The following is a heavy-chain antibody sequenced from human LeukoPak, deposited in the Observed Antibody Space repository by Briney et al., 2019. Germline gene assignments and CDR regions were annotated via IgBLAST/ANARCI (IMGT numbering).Heavy chain of an antibody. CDR1: GFTFSSYA. J-gene: IGHJ6*02. CDR2: ISGSGGST. V-gene: IGHV3-23*01. D-gene: IGHD3-9*01. Sequence: SGGSLRLSCAASGFTFSSYAMSWVRQAPGKGLEWVSAISGSGGSTYYADSVKGRFTISRDNSKNTLYLQMNSLRAGDTAVYYCAREEDYDILTGSETPYYYYGMDVWGQGTTVTVSS. CDR3: AREEDYDILTGSETPYYYYGMDV.